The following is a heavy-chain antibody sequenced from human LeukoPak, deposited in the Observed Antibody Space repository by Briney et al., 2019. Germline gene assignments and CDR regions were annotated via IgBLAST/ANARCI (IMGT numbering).Heavy chain of an antibody. J-gene: IGHJ4*02. CDR2: INHSGST. Sequence: SETLSLTCAVYGGSFSGYYWSWIRQPPGKGLEWIGEINHSGSTNYNPSLESRVTISVDTSKNQFSLKLSSVTAADTAVYYCARRIGRGRVFDYWGQGTLVTVSS. V-gene: IGHV4-34*01. CDR1: GGSFSGYY. D-gene: IGHD3-10*01. CDR3: ARRIGRGRVFDY.